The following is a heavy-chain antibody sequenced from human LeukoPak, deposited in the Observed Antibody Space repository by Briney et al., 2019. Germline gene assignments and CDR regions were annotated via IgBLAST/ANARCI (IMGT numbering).Heavy chain of an antibody. J-gene: IGHJ4*02. D-gene: IGHD4-17*01. Sequence: GGSLRLSCAASGFTFSSYWMNWVRQAPGKGLEWVANIKQDGSEKYYVDSVKGRFTISRDNAKNSLYLQMNSLRAEDTAVYYCARGYSYGHYDYFDYWGQGTLVTVSS. CDR2: IKQDGSEK. V-gene: IGHV3-7*01. CDR3: ARGYSYGHYDYFDY. CDR1: GFTFSSYW.